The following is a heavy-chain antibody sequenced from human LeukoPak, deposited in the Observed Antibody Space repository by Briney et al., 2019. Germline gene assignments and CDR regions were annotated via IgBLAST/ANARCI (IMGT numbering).Heavy chain of an antibody. D-gene: IGHD7-27*01. V-gene: IGHV3-48*02. CDR1: GFTFSRYS. J-gene: IGHJ4*02. Sequence: RGSLRLSCAASGFTFSRYSMNWVRQAPGKGLEWVSYITISSSIIYYADSVKGRFTISRDNAKNSLYLQMNSLRDEDTAVYYCARDHNWGFDYWGQGTLVTVSS. CDR3: ARDHNWGFDY. CDR2: ITISSSII.